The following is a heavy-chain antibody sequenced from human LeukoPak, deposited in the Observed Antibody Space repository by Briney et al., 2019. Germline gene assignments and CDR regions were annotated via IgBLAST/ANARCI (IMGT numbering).Heavy chain of an antibody. V-gene: IGHV5-10-1*01. CDR1: GYSFTSYW. J-gene: IGHJ4*02. CDR2: XDPSDSYT. Sequence: GESLRISCKGSGYSFTSYWISWVRQMPGKGLXXXXXXDPSDSYTNYSPSFQGHVTISADKSISTAYLQWSSLKASDTAMYYCAMSGYSSSWYRPLDYWGQGTLVTVSS. D-gene: IGHD6-13*01. CDR3: AMSGYSSSWYRPLDY.